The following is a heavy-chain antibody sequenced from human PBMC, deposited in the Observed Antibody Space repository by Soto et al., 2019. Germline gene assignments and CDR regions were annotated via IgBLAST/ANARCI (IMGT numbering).Heavy chain of an antibody. J-gene: IGHJ5*01. CDR2: IYKSATT. CDR3: ARGRYCLTGRCFPNWFDS. Sequence: SETLSLTCSVSGDSISSVDYFWAWIRQPPGQALEYIGYIYKSATTYYNPSFESRVAISLDTSKSQSSLNVTSVTAADTAVYFCARGRYCLTGRCFPNWFDSWGQGTLVTVSS. CDR1: GDSISSVDYF. D-gene: IGHD2-15*01. V-gene: IGHV4-30-4*01.